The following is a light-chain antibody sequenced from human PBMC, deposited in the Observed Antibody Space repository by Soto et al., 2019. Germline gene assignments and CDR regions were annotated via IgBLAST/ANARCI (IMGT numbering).Light chain of an antibody. CDR1: SSDVGSYNR. J-gene: IGLJ1*01. Sequence: QSVLTQPPSVSGSPGQSVTISCTGTSSDVGSYNRVSWYQQPPGTAPKLMIYEVSNRPSGVPDRFSGSKSGNTASLTISGLQAEDEADYYCSSYTTSSTLVLGPGTKVTVL. CDR3: SSYTTSSTLV. V-gene: IGLV2-18*02. CDR2: EVS.